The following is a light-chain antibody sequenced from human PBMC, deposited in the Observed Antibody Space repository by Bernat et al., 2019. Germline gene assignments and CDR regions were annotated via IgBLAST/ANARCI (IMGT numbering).Light chain of an antibody. J-gene: IGKJ1*01. CDR1: QSLLFINGYNY. Sequence: IVMTQSPLSLPVTPGESASISCRSSQSLLFINGYNYLDWFLQKPGQSPQLLIYLGSNRASGVPDRFSGSGSGTNFTLKINRVEAEDVGIYYCMQTLQTPPTFVQGTKVEIK. CDR3: MQTLQTPPT. CDR2: LGS. V-gene: IGKV2-28*01.